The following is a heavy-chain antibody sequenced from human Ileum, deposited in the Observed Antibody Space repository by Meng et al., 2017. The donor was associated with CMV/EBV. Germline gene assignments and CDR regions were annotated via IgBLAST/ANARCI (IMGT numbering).Heavy chain of an antibody. D-gene: IGHD5-12*01. CDR1: GFTFDDYS. Sequence: GESLKISCTVSGFTFDDYSMNWVRQVPGKGLEWLSGINWNGGSTWSADSAKGRFTISRDNAKNSLYLQMNGLRAKDTALYYCAREPRYSGSYYFDYWGRGTLVTVSS. V-gene: IGHV3-20*04. CDR2: INWNGGST. J-gene: IGHJ4*02. CDR3: AREPRYSGSYYFDY.